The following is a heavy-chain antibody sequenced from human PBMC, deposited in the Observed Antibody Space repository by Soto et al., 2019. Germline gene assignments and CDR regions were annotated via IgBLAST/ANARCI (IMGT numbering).Heavy chain of an antibody. CDR1: GGTFSSYA. D-gene: IGHD3-10*01. V-gene: IGHV1-69*12. J-gene: IGHJ6*02. CDR2: IIPIFGTA. Sequence: QVQLVQSGAEVKKPGSSVKVSCKASGGTFSSYAISWVRQAPGQGLEWMGGIIPIFGTANYAQKFQGRVTSTADESTSTAYMELSSLRCEDTAVYYCARVGDTYYYGSGSYLGQNYYYGMDVWGQGTTVTVSS. CDR3: ARVGDTYYYGSGSYLGQNYYYGMDV.